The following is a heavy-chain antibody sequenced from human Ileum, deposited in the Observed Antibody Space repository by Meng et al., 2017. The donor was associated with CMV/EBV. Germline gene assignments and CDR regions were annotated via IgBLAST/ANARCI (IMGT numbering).Heavy chain of an antibody. Sequence: LQVSGPGLLKPSRTSSLTCTVSGGSTRSSSYYWGWIRQPTGNRLEWIGSIFYRVTTYYNPSLKSRVTMSIDTSTNQFSLNLRSVTAADTAVYYCVRDKDNNYLLDWFDPWGQGTLVTVSS. V-gene: IGHV4-39*07. D-gene: IGHD4-11*01. CDR2: IFYRVTT. J-gene: IGHJ5*02. CDR1: GGSTRSSSYY. CDR3: VRDKDNNYLLDWFDP.